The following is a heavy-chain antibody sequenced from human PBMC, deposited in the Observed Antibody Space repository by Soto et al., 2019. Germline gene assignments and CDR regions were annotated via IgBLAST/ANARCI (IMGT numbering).Heavy chain of an antibody. J-gene: IGHJ6*02. D-gene: IGHD3-9*01. CDR3: ARVGSRYFDWLLSPHYYYYGMDV. Sequence: QVQLVESGGGLVKPGGSLRLSCAASGFTFSDYYMSWIRQAPGKGLEWVSYISSSGSTIYYADSVKGRFTISRDNAKNSLYRQMNSLRAEDTAVYYCARVGSRYFDWLLSPHYYYYGMDVWGQGTTVTVSS. V-gene: IGHV3-11*01. CDR1: GFTFSDYY. CDR2: ISSSGSTI.